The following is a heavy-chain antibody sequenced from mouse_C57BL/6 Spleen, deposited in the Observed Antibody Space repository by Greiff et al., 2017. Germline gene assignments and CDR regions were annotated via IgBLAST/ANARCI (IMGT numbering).Heavy chain of an antibody. D-gene: IGHD1-1*01. Sequence: VQLQQSGTVLARPGASVKMSCKTSGYTFTSYWMHLVKHRPGPGLGWIGAIYPGNSDTSYNQKFKGKAKLTAVTSASTAYMELSSLTNEDSAVYDCAPHYYGSSYDWYFDVWGTGTTVTVSS. J-gene: IGHJ1*03. CDR1: GYTFTSYW. CDR2: IYPGNSDT. CDR3: APHYYGSSYDWYFDV. V-gene: IGHV1-5*01.